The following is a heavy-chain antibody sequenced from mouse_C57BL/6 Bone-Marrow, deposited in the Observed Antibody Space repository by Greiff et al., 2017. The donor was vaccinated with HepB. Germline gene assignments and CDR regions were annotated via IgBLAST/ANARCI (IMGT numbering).Heavy chain of an antibody. V-gene: IGHV1-5*01. CDR2: IYPGNSDT. D-gene: IGHD2-10*02. J-gene: IGHJ3*01. Sequence: VQLQQSGTVLARPGASVKMSCKTSGYTFTSYWMHWVKQRPGQGLEWIGAIYPGNSDTSYNQKFKGKAKLTAVTSASTAYMELSSLTNEDSAVSYCTRMYGNSWFAYWGQGTLVTVSA. CDR1: GYTFTSYW. CDR3: TRMYGNSWFAY.